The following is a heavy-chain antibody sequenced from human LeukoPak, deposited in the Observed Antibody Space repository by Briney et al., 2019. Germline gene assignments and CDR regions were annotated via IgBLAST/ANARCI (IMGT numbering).Heavy chain of an antibody. CDR1: RFTFSSYE. J-gene: IGHJ2*01. CDR2: ISSNGVST. Sequence: RGSLRLSCAASRFTFSSYEMNWVRQAPGKGLEWVSYISSNGVSTFYADSLKGRFTISRDNAKNLLYLQMNSLRVDDTATYYCARGASRSYWYFDLWGRGTLVTVSS. D-gene: IGHD2-2*01. V-gene: IGHV3-48*03. CDR3: ARGASRSYWYFDL.